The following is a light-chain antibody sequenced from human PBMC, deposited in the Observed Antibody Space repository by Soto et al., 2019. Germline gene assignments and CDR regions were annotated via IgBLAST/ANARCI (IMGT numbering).Light chain of an antibody. CDR2: DSS. V-gene: IGKV3D-11*02. Sequence: EIVMTQSPATLSLSPGERATLSCRASQSVGTYLAWYQQQPGQAPTLLIFDSSKRATDIPARFSGSGSGTDFTLTISSLEPEDFAVYYCQQRNICHSAFGRGTQVEIK. CDR1: QSVGTY. CDR3: QQRNICHSA. J-gene: IGKJ4*01.